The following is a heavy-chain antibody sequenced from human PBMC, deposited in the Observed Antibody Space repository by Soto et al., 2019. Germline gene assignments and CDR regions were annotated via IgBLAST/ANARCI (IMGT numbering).Heavy chain of an antibody. V-gene: IGHV1-46*01. CDR3: ARLGDYYDSSGQHPVDY. J-gene: IGHJ4*02. CDR1: GYTFTSYY. CDR2: INPSGGST. Sequence: QVQLVQSGAEVKKPGASVKVSCKASGYTFTSYYMHWVRQAPGQGLEWMGIINPSGGSTSYAQKFQGRVTMTRDTSTSTVYMELSSLRSEDTAVYYCARLGDYYDSSGQHPVDYWGQGTLVTVSS. D-gene: IGHD3-22*01.